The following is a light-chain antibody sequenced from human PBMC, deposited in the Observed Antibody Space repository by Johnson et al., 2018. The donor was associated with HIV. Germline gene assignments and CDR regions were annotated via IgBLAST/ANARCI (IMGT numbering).Light chain of an antibody. CDR3: GTWDSSLSAYV. CDR1: SSNIGNNY. V-gene: IGLV1-51*01. J-gene: IGLJ1*01. CDR2: DNT. Sequence: QSVLTQPPSVSAAPGQKVTISCSGSSSNIGNNYVSWYQQLPGTAPKLLIYDNTKRPSGIPDRFSGSKSGTSATLGITGLQTGDEADYYCGTWDSSLSAYVFGTGTKVTGL.